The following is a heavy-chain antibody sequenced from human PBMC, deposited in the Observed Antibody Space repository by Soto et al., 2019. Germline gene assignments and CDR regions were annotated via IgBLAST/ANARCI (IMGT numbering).Heavy chain of an antibody. J-gene: IGHJ4*02. Sequence: SVKVSWKTSGYTFGSYAICWVLVAPGQGLEWMGGIIPIFGTANYAQKFQGRVTITADESTSTAYMELSSLRSEDTAVYYCARERGDYVFDYWGQGTLVTVSS. CDR3: ARERGDYVFDY. V-gene: IGHV1-69*13. D-gene: IGHD4-17*01. CDR2: IIPIFGTA. CDR1: GYTFGSYA.